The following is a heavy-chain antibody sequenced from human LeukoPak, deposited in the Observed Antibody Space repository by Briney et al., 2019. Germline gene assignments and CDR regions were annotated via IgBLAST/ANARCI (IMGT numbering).Heavy chain of an antibody. CDR1: GFRFTDYS. J-gene: IGHJ6*02. CDR3: VKDRPCETCMPMDA. Sequence: PRGSLRLSCAASGFRFTDYSMSWVRQAPGKGLEWVAGLGRSGEYKYYADSVKGRFTISRDNSKDTVSLQMNSLRAEDSAIYFCVKDRPCETCMPMDAWGQGTTVTVSS. CDR2: LGRSGEYK. D-gene: IGHD2-2*01. V-gene: IGHV3-23*01.